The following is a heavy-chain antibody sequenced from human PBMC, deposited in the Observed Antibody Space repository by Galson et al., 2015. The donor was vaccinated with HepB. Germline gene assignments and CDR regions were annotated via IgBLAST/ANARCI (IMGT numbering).Heavy chain of an antibody. D-gene: IGHD2-2*01. J-gene: IGHJ4*02. CDR1: GGSISSGDYY. CDR2: IYYSGST. Sequence: TLSLTCTVSGGSISSGDYYWSWIRQPPGKGLEWIGYIYYSGSTYYNPSLKSRVTISVDTSKNQFSLKLSSVTAADTAVYYCARGREDIVVVPAAFTPHFDYWGQGTLVTVSS. CDR3: ARGREDIVVVPAAFTPHFDY. V-gene: IGHV4-30-4*01.